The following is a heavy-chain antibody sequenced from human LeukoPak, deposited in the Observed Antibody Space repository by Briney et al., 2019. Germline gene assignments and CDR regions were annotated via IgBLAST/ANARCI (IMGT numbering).Heavy chain of an antibody. Sequence: SETLSLTCAVYGGSFGGYYWSWIRQPPGKGLEWIGEINHSGSTNYNPSLKSRVTISVDTSKNQFSLKLSSVTAADTAVYYCARLPIAKAEGAFDIWGQGTMVTVSS. J-gene: IGHJ3*02. V-gene: IGHV4-34*01. CDR1: GGSFGGYY. CDR2: INHSGST. D-gene: IGHD6-13*01. CDR3: ARLPIAKAEGAFDI.